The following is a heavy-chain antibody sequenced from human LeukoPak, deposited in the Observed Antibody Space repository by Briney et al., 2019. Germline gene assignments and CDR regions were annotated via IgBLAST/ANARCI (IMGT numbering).Heavy chain of an antibody. J-gene: IGHJ4*02. CDR2: IYYSGST. Sequence: PSETLSLTCTVSGGSISSSSYYWGWIRQPPGKGLEWIGSIYYSGSTYYNPSLKSRVTISVDTSKNQFSLKLSSVTAADTAVYYCAGRGYSYGTHFDYWGQGTLVTVSS. CDR1: GGSISSSSYY. V-gene: IGHV4-39*01. CDR3: AGRGYSYGTHFDY. D-gene: IGHD5-18*01.